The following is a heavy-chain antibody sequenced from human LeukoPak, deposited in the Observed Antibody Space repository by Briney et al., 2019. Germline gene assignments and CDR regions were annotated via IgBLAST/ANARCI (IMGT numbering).Heavy chain of an antibody. CDR1: GFTFSSYW. Sequence: PGGSLRLSCAASGFTFSSYWMHWVRQAPGKGLVWVSRINSDGSSTNYADSVKGRFTISRDNAKNTLYLQMNSLRAEDTAVYYCARVEFYYDSSGYHRPFDYWGQGTLVTVSS. J-gene: IGHJ4*02. CDR3: ARVEFYYDSSGYHRPFDY. CDR2: INSDGSST. V-gene: IGHV3-74*01. D-gene: IGHD3-22*01.